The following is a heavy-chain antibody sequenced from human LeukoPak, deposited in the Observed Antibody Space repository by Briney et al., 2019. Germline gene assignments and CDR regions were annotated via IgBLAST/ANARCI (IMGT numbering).Heavy chain of an antibody. D-gene: IGHD3-22*01. V-gene: IGHV3-23*01. Sequence: GGSLRLSCAASGFTFSTYAMNWVRQAPGKGLEWVSVISGSGSNTYYADSVKGRFTISRDNAKNSLYLQMNSLRAEDTAVYYCARVLHKRNYDSSTYYGYWGQGTLVTVSS. CDR1: GFTFSTYA. J-gene: IGHJ4*02. CDR2: ISGSGSNT. CDR3: ARVLHKRNYDSSTYYGY.